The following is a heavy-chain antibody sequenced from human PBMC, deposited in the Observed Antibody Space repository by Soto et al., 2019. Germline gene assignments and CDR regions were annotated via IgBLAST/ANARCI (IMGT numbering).Heavy chain of an antibody. J-gene: IGHJ6*02. Sequence: ASVKVSCKASGYTFTGYYMHWVRQAPGQGLEWMGWINPNSGGTNYAQKFQGWVTMTRDTSISTAYMELSRLRSDDTAVYYCARERILGYCISTSCYLDYYYYGMDVWGQGTTVTVSS. V-gene: IGHV1-2*04. CDR3: ARERILGYCISTSCYLDYYYYGMDV. CDR1: GYTFTGYY. D-gene: IGHD2-2*01. CDR2: INPNSGGT.